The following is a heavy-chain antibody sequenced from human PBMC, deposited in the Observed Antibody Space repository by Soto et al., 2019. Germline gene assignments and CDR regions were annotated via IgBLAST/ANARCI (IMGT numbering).Heavy chain of an antibody. CDR2: ISGYNGNT. CDR1: GYTFTNYG. V-gene: IGHV1-18*04. D-gene: IGHD3-22*01. Sequence: ASVKVSCKASGYTFTNYGISWVRQAPGQGLEWMGWISGYNGNTKYAQKFQGRVTMTTDTPTNTDYMELRSLRSDDTAVYYCARDREYYYDSSGNYYYHYGMDVWGQGTTVTVSS. J-gene: IGHJ6*02. CDR3: ARDREYYYDSSGNYYYHYGMDV.